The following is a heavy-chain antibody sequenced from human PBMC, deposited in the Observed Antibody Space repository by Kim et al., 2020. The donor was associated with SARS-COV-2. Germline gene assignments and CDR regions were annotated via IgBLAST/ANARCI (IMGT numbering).Heavy chain of an antibody. CDR3: AKDMRAAAGIFDF. D-gene: IGHD6-13*01. Sequence: YADAVKGRFTIARSNYRTTLFLQMESLRGEDTAVYYCAKDMRAAAGIFDFWGQGTLVTVSS. J-gene: IGHJ4*02. V-gene: IGHV3-23*01.